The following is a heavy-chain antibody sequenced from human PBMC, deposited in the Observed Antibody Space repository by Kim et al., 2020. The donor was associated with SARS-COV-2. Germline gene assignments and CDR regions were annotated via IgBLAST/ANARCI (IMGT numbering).Heavy chain of an antibody. CDR3: AKEMEQLVPRIDAFDI. Sequence: GGSLRLSCAASGFTFSSYGMHWVRQAPGKGLEWVAVISYDGSNKYYADSVKGRFTISRDNSKNTLYLQMNSLRAEDTAVYYCAKEMEQLVPRIDAFDIWG. CDR2: ISYDGSNK. D-gene: IGHD6-13*01. CDR1: GFTFSSYG. J-gene: IGHJ3*02. V-gene: IGHV3-30*18.